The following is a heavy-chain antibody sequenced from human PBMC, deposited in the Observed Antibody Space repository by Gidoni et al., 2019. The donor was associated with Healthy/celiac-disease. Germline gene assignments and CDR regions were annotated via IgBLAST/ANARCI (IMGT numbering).Heavy chain of an antibody. D-gene: IGHD2-15*01. CDR1: GFTFSSYA. CDR3: ARDGGLTQYYMDV. V-gene: IGHV3-30-3*01. Sequence: QVQLVESGGGVVQPGRSLRLSCAASGFTFSSYAMPWVRQAPGKGLEWVAVISYDGSNKYYADSVKGRFTISRDNSKNTLYLQMNSLRAEDTAVYYCARDGGLTQYYMDVWGKGTTVTVSS. J-gene: IGHJ6*03. CDR2: ISYDGSNK.